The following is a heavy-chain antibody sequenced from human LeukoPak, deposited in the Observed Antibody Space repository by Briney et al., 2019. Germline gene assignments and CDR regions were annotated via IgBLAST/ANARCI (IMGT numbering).Heavy chain of an antibody. V-gene: IGHV4-39*01. CDR3: ARQHSTTYYVVGYFDF. CDR2: IYYSGST. J-gene: IGHJ4*02. Sequence: SETLSLTCTVSGGSISSSSYYWGWIRQPPGKGLEWIGSIYYSGSTYYNPSLKSRVTISVDTSKNQFSLKLNSVTAADTAVYYCARQHSTTYYVVGYFDFWGQGTLVTVSS. D-gene: IGHD1-26*01. CDR1: GGSISSSSYY.